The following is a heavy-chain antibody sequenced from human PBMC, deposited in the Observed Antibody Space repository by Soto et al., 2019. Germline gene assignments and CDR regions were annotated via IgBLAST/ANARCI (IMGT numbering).Heavy chain of an antibody. V-gene: IGHV1-58*01. Sequence: SGKVSCKASGFTFTSSAVQRVRQARGQRLEWIGWIVVGSGNTNYAQKFQERVTITRDMSTSTAYMELSSLRSEDTAVYYCAAVGGYYYDSSGYAFDIWG. CDR1: GFTFTSSA. CDR2: IVVGSGNT. J-gene: IGHJ3*02. D-gene: IGHD3-22*01. CDR3: AAVGGYYYDSSGYAFDI.